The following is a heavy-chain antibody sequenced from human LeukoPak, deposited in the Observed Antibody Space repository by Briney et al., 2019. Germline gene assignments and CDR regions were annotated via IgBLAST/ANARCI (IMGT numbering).Heavy chain of an antibody. V-gene: IGHV3-21*01. CDR2: ISSSSSYI. D-gene: IGHD2-15*01. CDR3: ARSLYCSGGSCYGNNWFDP. CDR1: GFTFSSSS. J-gene: IGHJ5*02. Sequence: GGSLRLSCAASGFTFSSSSMNWVRQAPGKGLEWVSSISSSSSYIYYADSVKGRFTISRDNAKNSLYLQMNSLRAEDTAVYYCARSLYCSGGSCYGNNWFDPWGQGTLVTVSS.